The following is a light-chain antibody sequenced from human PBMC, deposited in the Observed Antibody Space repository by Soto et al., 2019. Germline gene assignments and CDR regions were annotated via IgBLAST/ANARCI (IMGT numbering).Light chain of an antibody. CDR1: SSNIGAGYD. CDR3: QSYDSSLSAVV. J-gene: IGLJ2*01. Sequence: QSVLTQPPSVSGAPGQRVTISCTGSSSNIGAGYDVHWYQQLPGTAPKLRIYVNSNRPSGVPDRFSGSKSGTSASLAITGLQAEDEADYYCQSYDSSLSAVVFGGGTKVTVL. CDR2: VNS. V-gene: IGLV1-40*01.